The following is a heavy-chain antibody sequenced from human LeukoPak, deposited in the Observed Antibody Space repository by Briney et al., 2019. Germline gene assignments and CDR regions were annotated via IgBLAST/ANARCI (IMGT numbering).Heavy chain of an antibody. J-gene: IGHJ4*02. CDR3: ARYGYYYDSSGYYTLFDY. V-gene: IGHV5-51*01. Sequence: GESLKISCKGSGYSFTSYWIGWVRQMPGKGLEWMGIIYPGDSDTRYSPSFQGQVTLSADKSISTAYLQWSSLKASDTAMYYCARYGYYYDSSGYYTLFDYWGQGTLVTVSS. CDR1: GYSFTSYW. CDR2: IYPGDSDT. D-gene: IGHD3-22*01.